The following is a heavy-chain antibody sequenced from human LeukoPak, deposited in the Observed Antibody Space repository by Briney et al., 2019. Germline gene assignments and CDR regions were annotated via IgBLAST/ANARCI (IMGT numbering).Heavy chain of an antibody. Sequence: ASVKVSCQASGYTFTNYDINWVRQATGQGLEWMGWMNPNSGNTGYAQKFQGRFTMTRNTSISTAYMELSSLRSADTAVYYCARVHPRDILWFGELYWFDPWGQGTLVTVSS. V-gene: IGHV1-8*01. CDR3: ARVHPRDILWFGELYWFDP. D-gene: IGHD3-10*01. J-gene: IGHJ5*02. CDR1: GYTFTNYD. CDR2: MNPNSGNT.